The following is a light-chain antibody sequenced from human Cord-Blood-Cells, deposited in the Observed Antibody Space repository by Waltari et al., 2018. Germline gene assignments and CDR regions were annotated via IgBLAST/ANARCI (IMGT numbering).Light chain of an antibody. CDR3: QQYNNWPPYT. J-gene: IGKJ2*01. CDR1: QSVSST. V-gene: IGKV3-15*01. CDR2: GAS. Sequence: EIVMTQSPATLSVSPGERATLPCRANQSVSSTLAWYQQKPGQAPSLLIYGASTRATGIPARCSCSGSGTEFTLTISSLQSEDFAVYYCQQYNNWPPYTFGQGTKLEIK.